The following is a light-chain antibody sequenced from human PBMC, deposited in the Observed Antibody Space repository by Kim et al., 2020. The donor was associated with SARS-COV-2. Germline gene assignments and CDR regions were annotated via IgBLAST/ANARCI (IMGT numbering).Light chain of an antibody. Sequence: QSITISGTGTSSDVGRYDFVSWYQHPTGKAPRLIIYDVSIRPSGVSSRFSGSKAGNTASLTISGLRPEDEADYFCCSYTGITSFRIFGGGTKVTVL. J-gene: IGLJ2*01. CDR1: SSDVGRYDF. V-gene: IGLV2-14*03. CDR3: CSYTGITSFRI. CDR2: DVS.